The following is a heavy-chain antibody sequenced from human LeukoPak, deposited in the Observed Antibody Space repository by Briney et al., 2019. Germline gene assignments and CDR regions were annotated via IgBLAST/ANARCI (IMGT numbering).Heavy chain of an antibody. V-gene: IGHV3-23*01. J-gene: IGHJ4*02. D-gene: IGHD5-18*01. Sequence: GGSLRLSCAASGFTFSSYAMSWVRQAPGKGLEWVSATSGSGGSTYYADSVKGRFTVSRDNSKNTLYLQMNSLRAEDTAVYYCASAGGYSYGSGRDYWGQGTLVTVSS. CDR1: GFTFSSYA. CDR2: TSGSGGST. CDR3: ASAGGYSYGSGRDY.